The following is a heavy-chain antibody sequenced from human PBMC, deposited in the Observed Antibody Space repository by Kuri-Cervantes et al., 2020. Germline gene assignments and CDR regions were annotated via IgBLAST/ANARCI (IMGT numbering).Heavy chain of an antibody. J-gene: IGHJ6*02. V-gene: IGHV3-7*01. CDR2: IKQDGSEK. CDR1: GFTFSSYW. CDR3: ATVYGSGRRNYYYGMDV. D-gene: IGHD3-10*01. Sequence: GGSLRLSCAASGFTFSSYWMSWVRLAPGKGLEWVANIKQDGSEKYYVDSVKGRFTISRDNAKNSLYLQMNSLRAEDTAVYYCATVYGSGRRNYYYGMDVWGQGTTVTVSS.